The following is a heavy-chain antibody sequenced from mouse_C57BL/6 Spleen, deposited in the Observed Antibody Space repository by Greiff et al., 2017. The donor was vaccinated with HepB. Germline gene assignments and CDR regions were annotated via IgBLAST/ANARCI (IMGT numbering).Heavy chain of an antibody. CDR2: IYPGDGDT. Sequence: VQLQQSGAELVKPGASVKISCKASGYAFSSYWMTWVKQRPGKGLEWIGQIYPGDGDTNYNGKFKGKATLTADKSSSTAYMQLSSLTSEDSAVYFCARAYYSKNAMDYWGQGTSVTVSS. D-gene: IGHD2-5*01. J-gene: IGHJ4*01. V-gene: IGHV1-80*01. CDR3: ARAYYSKNAMDY. CDR1: GYAFSSYW.